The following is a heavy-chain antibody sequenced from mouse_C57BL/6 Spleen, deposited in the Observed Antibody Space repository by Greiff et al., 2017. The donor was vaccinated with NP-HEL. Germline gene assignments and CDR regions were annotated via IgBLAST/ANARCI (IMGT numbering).Heavy chain of an antibody. J-gene: IGHJ3*01. CDR1: GYTFTSYW. CDR2: IHPNSGST. Sequence: QVQLQQPGAELVKPGASVKLSCKASGYTFTSYWMHWVKQRPGQGLEWIGMIHPNSGSTNYNEKFKSKATLTVDKSSSTDYMQLSSLTSEDSAVYYCARPDYSNYVVWFAYWGQGTLVTVSA. V-gene: IGHV1-64*01. CDR3: ARPDYSNYVVWFAY. D-gene: IGHD2-5*01.